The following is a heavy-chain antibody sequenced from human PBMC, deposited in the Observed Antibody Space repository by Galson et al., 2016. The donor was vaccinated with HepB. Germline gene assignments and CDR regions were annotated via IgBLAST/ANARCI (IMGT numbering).Heavy chain of an antibody. D-gene: IGHD1-26*01. CDR2: INWNGDTT. CDR3: ARGDIVGAIFDY. CDR1: GFIFDDFG. J-gene: IGHJ4*02. V-gene: IGHV3-20*04. Sequence: SLRLSCAASGFIFDDFGMGWVRQAPGQGLEWVAGINWNGDTTGYAGSLKGRFTVSRDNAKNSLCLQMNSLRAEDSAMYYCARGDIVGAIFDYWGQGTLVTVSS.